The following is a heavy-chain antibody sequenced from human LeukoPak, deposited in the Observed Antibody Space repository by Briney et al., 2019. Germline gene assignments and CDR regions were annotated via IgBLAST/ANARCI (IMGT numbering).Heavy chain of an antibody. CDR3: TTGATISVEDY. D-gene: IGHD5-12*01. V-gene: IGHV3-48*04. CDR1: GFTFSSYS. J-gene: IGHJ4*02. Sequence: GGSLRLSCAASGFTFSSYSMNWVRQAPGAGLERVSYISSSSSTIYYADSVKGRFTISRDNAKNSLYLQMNSLRAEDTAVYYCTTGATISVEDYWGQGTLVTVSS. CDR2: ISSSSSTI.